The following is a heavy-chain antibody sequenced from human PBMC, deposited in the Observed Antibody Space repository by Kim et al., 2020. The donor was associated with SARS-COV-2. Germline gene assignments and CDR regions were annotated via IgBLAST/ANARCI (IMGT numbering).Heavy chain of an antibody. CDR2: ISSSGSTI. CDR3: AREASTTWIQLWNPSPSFDY. Sequence: GGSLRLSCAASGFTFSDYYMSWIRQAPGKGLEWVSYISSSGSTIYYADSVKGRFTISRDNAKNSLYLQMNSLRAEDTAVYYCAREASTTWIQLWNPSPSFDYWGQGTLVTVSS. CDR1: GFTFSDYY. V-gene: IGHV3-11*01. J-gene: IGHJ4*02. D-gene: IGHD5-18*01.